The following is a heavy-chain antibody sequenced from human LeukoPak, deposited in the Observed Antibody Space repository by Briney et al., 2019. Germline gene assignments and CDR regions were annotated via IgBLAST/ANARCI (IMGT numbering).Heavy chain of an antibody. J-gene: IGHJ4*02. Sequence: GGSLRLSCAASGFTFSSYAMHWVRQAPGKGLEWAAVISYDGSNKYYADSEKGRFTISRDNSKNTLYLQMNSLRAEDTAVYYCARDPDIYGSGSFLFDYWGQGTLVTVSS. D-gene: IGHD3-10*01. CDR2: ISYDGSNK. CDR3: ARDPDIYGSGSFLFDY. V-gene: IGHV3-30*04. CDR1: GFTFSSYA.